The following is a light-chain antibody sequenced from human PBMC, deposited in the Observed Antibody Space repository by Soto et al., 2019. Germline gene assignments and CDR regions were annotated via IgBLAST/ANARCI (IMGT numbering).Light chain of an antibody. CDR2: GAS. CDR3: HQYGGSPQT. Sequence: EIVLMQSAGTLSLSPGERATLSCRASQSVSNYLAWYQRKPGQAPRLLIYGASSRATGIPDRFSGSGSGTDFTLTISRLEPEDFAVYYCHQYGGSPQTFGQGTKV. J-gene: IGKJ1*01. CDR1: QSVSNY. V-gene: IGKV3-20*01.